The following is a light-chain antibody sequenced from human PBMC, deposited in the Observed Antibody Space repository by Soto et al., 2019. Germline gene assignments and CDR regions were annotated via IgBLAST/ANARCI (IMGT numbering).Light chain of an antibody. CDR1: HSNIGTKA. Sequence: QSVLTQPPSASGTPGQRVTISCSGSHSNIGTKAVKWFQQVPGAAPKSLIYKTDQRPSGVPDRFSDSKSGTSASLAISGLQPEDEADYYCASWDDSLNGVVFGGGTKVTVL. J-gene: IGLJ3*02. V-gene: IGLV1-44*01. CDR2: KTD. CDR3: ASWDDSLNGVV.